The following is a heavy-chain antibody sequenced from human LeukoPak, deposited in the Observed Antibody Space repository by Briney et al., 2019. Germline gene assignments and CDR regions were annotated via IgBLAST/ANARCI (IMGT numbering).Heavy chain of an antibody. Sequence: GGSLRLSCAASGFTFSSYSMNWVRQAPGKGLEWLSYISSSSSTIYYADSVKGRFTISRDNAKNTLYLQMNSLRAEDTAVYYCARRIAAAAAPYYFDYWGQGTLVTVSS. CDR2: ISSSSSTI. J-gene: IGHJ4*02. V-gene: IGHV3-48*04. D-gene: IGHD6-13*01. CDR1: GFTFSSYS. CDR3: ARRIAAAAAPYYFDY.